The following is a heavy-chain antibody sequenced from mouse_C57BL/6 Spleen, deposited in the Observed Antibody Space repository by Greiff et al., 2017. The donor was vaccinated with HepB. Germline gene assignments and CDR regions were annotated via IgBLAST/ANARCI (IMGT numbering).Heavy chain of an antibody. Sequence: VQLQQSGPELVKPGASVKMSCKASGYTFTDYNMHWVKQSHGKSLEWIGYINPNNGGTSYNQKFKGKATLTVNKSSSTAYMGLRSLTSEESAVYYCARRDYGSSYGWFAYWGQGTLVTVSA. J-gene: IGHJ3*01. CDR3: ARRDYGSSYGWFAY. V-gene: IGHV1-22*01. CDR2: INPNNGGT. CDR1: GYTFTDYN. D-gene: IGHD1-1*01.